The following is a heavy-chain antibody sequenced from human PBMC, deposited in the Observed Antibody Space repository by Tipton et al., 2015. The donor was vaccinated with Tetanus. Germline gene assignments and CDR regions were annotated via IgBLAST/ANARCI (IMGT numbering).Heavy chain of an antibody. V-gene: IGHV3-21*06. CDR3: ARGYNTA. Sequence: SLRLSCAASGFTFSSYNMNWVRQAPGKGLESVSSISSDSEYIYYADSVKGRFTISRDNAKNSLYLQMHSLRVDDTAVYYCARGYNTAWGQGTLVTASS. CDR2: ISSDSEYI. CDR1: GFTFSSYN. J-gene: IGHJ1*01. D-gene: IGHD5-18*01.